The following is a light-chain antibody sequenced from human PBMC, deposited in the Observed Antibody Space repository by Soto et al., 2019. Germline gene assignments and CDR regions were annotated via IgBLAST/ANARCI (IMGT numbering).Light chain of an antibody. CDR2: DDN. CDR3: GSWDSSLSAYV. CDR1: SSNIGGNS. J-gene: IGLJ1*01. Sequence: VLTQPPSVSAAPGQKVTISCSGSSSNIGGNSVSWYQQLPGTAPKLLIYDDNKRPSGIPDRFSGSKSGTSATLGITGFQTGDGADYYCGSWDSSLSAYVLGTGTKVTVL. V-gene: IGLV1-51*01.